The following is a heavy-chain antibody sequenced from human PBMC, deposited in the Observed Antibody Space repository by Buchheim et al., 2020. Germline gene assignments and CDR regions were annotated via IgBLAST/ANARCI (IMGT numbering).Heavy chain of an antibody. CDR1: GDTFSYA. V-gene: IGHV1-69*06. J-gene: IGHJ4*02. CDR2: INPTTGAT. CDR3: ARGGSDPPSTMGYFDY. D-gene: IGHD3-10*01. Sequence: QVQLVQSGTEVKKPESSVKVSCKSSGDTFSYALSWVRQAPGQGLEWLGQINPTTGATKYAQKFQGRVTIAADNPTTTVYMELRGLKSDDTALYFCARGGSDPPSTMGYFDYWGQGT.